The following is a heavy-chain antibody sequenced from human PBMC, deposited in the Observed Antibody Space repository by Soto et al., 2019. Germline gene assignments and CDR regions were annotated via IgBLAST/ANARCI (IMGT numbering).Heavy chain of an antibody. CDR1: GGSISSYY. V-gene: IGHV4-59*08. J-gene: IGHJ5*02. D-gene: IGHD6-25*01. CDR3: ARQQRKYNWFDP. CDR2: IYYSGST. Sequence: PSETLSLTCTVSGGSISSYYWSWIRQPPGKGLEWIGYIYYSGSTNYNPSLKSRVTISVDTSKNQFSLKLSSVTAADTAVYYCARQQRKYNWFDPWGQGTLVTVS.